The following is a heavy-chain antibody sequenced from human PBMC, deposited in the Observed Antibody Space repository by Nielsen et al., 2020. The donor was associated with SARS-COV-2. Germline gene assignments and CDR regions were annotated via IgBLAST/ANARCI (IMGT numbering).Heavy chain of an antibody. CDR2: ISYDGSNK. D-gene: IGHD2-21*02. CDR1: GFTFSSYA. Sequence: GGSLRLSCAASGFTFSSYAMHWVRQAPGKGLEWVALISYDGSNKYYADSVKGRFTISRDNSKNTLYLQMNSLRAEDTAVYYCARDNGGYFGHWGQGTMVTVSS. J-gene: IGHJ3*01. V-gene: IGHV3-30-3*01. CDR3: ARDNGGYFGH.